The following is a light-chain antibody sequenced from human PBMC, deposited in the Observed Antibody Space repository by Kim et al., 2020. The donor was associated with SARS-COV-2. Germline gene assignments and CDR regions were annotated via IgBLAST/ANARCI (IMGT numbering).Light chain of an antibody. CDR3: QQSYSSPPT. J-gene: IGKJ1*01. Sequence: GDRVTITCRASQSISRHFNWYQKRPGEAPKLLIYGASNLQSGVPSRFSGSGSGTDFTLTISSLQPEDFATYHCQQSYSSPPTFGQGTKV. CDR2: GAS. CDR1: QSISRH. V-gene: IGKV1-39*01.